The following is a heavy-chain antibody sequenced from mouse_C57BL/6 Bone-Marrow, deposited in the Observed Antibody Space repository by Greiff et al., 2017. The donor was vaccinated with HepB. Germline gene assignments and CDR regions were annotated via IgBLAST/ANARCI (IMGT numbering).Heavy chain of an antibody. J-gene: IGHJ4*01. CDR1: GYTFTSYW. CDR2: IHPSDSDT. CDR3: AIWPDGYCAMDY. D-gene: IGHD2-3*01. V-gene: IGHV1-74*01. Sequence: VQLQQPGAELVKPGASVKVSCKASGYTFTSYWMHWVKQRPGQGLEWIGRIHPSDSDTNYNQKFKGKATLTVDKSSITAYMQRSSLTSEDSAVYYWAIWPDGYCAMDYWGQGTSVTVSS.